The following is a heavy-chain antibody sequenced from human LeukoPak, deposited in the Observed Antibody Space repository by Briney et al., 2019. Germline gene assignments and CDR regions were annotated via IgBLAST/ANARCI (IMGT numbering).Heavy chain of an antibody. CDR1: GFTFSSYA. V-gene: IGHV3-30*04. CDR2: ISYDGSNK. Sequence: PGRSLRLSCAASGFTFSSYAMHWGRQAPGKGLEWVAVISYDGSNKYYADSVKGRFTISRDNSKNTLYLQMNSLRAEDTAVYYCARDNTAMGSGWFDPWGQGTLVTVSS. J-gene: IGHJ5*02. D-gene: IGHD5-18*01. CDR3: ARDNTAMGSGWFDP.